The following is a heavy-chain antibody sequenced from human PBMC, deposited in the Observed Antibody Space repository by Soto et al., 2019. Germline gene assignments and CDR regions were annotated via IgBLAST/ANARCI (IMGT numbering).Heavy chain of an antibody. V-gene: IGHV4-59*01. CDR3: ARGQVAGVTFRY. J-gene: IGHJ4*02. CDR2: IYYSGST. CDR1: GGSISSYY. Sequence: QVQLQESGPGLVKPSETLSLTCTVSGGSISSYYWSWIRQPPGKGLEWIGYIYYSGSTNYNPSLKSRVTISVDTSKNQFSLKLSSVTAADTAVYYCARGQVAGVTFRYWGQGTLVTVSS. D-gene: IGHD4-4*01.